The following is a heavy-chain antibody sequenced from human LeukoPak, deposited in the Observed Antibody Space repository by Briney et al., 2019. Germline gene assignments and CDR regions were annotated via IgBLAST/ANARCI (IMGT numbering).Heavy chain of an antibody. CDR2: VYTSGNDNT. Sequence: PSETLSLTCTVSGGSLFSYYWSWIRHPAGKGLEWIGRVYTSGNDNTYYNASLKSRVSLSIDKSKSQFSLTLTSVTAADTAVYYCARGSMIRGFDSWGPGIQVIVSS. CDR3: ARGSMIRGFDS. CDR1: GGSLFSYY. J-gene: IGHJ5*01. D-gene: IGHD3-22*01. V-gene: IGHV4-4*07.